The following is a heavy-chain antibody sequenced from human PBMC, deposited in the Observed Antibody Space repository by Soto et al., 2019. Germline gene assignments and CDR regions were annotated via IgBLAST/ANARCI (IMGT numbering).Heavy chain of an antibody. J-gene: IGHJ4*02. CDR1: GGSLSNYY. V-gene: IGHV4-4*07. CDR2: IYPTGGT. Sequence: QVQLQESGPGQVKPSETLSLTCTVSGGSLSNYYWSWIRQPAGKGLEWIGRIYPTGGTNYNPSLKSRVTMSVDTSKNQFSLKLSSVTAADTAVFYCARGSLKFDFWGQGTLVTVSS. CDR3: ARGSLKFDF.